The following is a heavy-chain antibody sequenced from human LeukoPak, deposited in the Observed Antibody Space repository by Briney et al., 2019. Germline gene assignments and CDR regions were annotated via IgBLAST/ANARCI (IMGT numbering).Heavy chain of an antibody. D-gene: IGHD2-15*01. CDR1: GFTFGDYA. CDR3: TRDGVVVVAATDGRNYYYYYYMDV. Sequence: GGSLSLSCTASGFTFGDYAMSWFRQAPGKGLEWVGFIRSKAYGGTTEYAASVKGRFTISRDDSKSIAYLQMNSLKTEDTAVYYCTRDGVVVVAATDGRNYYYYYYMDVWGKGTTVTVSS. V-gene: IGHV3-49*03. CDR2: IRSKAYGGTT. J-gene: IGHJ6*03.